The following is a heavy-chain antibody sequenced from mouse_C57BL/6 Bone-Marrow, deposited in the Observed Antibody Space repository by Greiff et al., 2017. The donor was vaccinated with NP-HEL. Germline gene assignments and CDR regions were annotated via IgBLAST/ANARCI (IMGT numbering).Heavy chain of an antibody. V-gene: IGHV10-1*01. CDR1: GFSFNTYA. D-gene: IGHD2-2*01. J-gene: IGHJ4*01. Sequence: EVQVVESGGGLVQPKGSLKLSCAASGFSFNTYAMNWVRQAPGKGLEWVARIRSKSNNYATYYADSVKDRFTISRDDSESMLYLQMNNLKTEDTAMYYCVRRGGGYGRGAMDYWGQGTSVTVSS. CDR3: VRRGGGYGRGAMDY. CDR2: IRSKSNNYAT.